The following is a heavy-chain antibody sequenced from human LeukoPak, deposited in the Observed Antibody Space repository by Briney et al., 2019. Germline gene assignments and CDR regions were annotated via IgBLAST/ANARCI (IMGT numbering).Heavy chain of an antibody. CDR2: ISSSGSTI. Sequence: GGSLRLSCAASGFTFSSYEMNWVRQAPGKGLEWVSYISSSGSTIYYADSVEGRFTISRDNAKNSLYLQMNSLRAEDTAVCYCARGDYSFDYWGQGTLVTVSS. J-gene: IGHJ4*02. D-gene: IGHD4-11*01. CDR3: ARGDYSFDY. CDR1: GFTFSSYE. V-gene: IGHV3-48*03.